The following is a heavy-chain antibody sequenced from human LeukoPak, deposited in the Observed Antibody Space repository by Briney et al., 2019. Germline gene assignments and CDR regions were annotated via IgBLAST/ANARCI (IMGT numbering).Heavy chain of an antibody. D-gene: IGHD3-9*01. CDR2: LNPTYDIP. V-gene: IGHV1-46*01. CDR1: GYTFSNYC. Sequence: ASVKVSCKASGYTFSNYCMHWVRQAPGQGLEWMGILNPTYDIPIYAQTFEGRVTMTRDMSTSTVYMELTTLTSDDTAVHFCAKDPRNILTGDYDDFDIWGQGTMVIVSS. J-gene: IGHJ3*02. CDR3: AKDPRNILTGDYDDFDI.